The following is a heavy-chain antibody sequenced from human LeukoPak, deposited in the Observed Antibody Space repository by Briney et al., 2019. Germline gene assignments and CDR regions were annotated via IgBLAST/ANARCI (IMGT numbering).Heavy chain of an antibody. D-gene: IGHD3-10*01. Sequence: PGGPLRLSCAASGFTFSSYWMHWVRQAPGKGLMWVSRTNRDGRDTIYADSVRGRFTISRDNAENTLYLRMSSLRADDTAVYYCARDYHGSIDYWGQGTLVAVSS. CDR1: GFTFSSYW. CDR2: TNRDGRDT. V-gene: IGHV3-74*01. J-gene: IGHJ4*02. CDR3: ARDYHGSIDY.